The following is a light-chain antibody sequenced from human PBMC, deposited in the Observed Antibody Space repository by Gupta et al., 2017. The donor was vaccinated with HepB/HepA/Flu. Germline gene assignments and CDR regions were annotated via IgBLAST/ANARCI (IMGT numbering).Light chain of an antibody. CDR2: VEGSGNY. CDR3: ETWDTKV. J-gene: IGLJ2*01. Sequence: QPVLTQSSSASASLGSSVKLTCTLSSGHSSYIIAWHQQQPGKAPRYLMKVEGSGNYNTWSGVPDRCSGSSSGADRHLTISNLQSEDEAEYYCETWDTKVFGGGTKVTVL. CDR1: SGHSSYI. V-gene: IGLV4-60*03.